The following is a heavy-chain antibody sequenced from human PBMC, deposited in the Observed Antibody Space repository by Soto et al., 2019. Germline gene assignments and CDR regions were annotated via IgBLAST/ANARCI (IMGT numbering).Heavy chain of an antibody. CDR1: GGSISSGGYY. V-gene: IGHV4-31*03. CDR3: ARVALIFSDLWSRSPTWFDP. J-gene: IGHJ5*02. D-gene: IGHD3-3*01. CDR2: IYYSGST. Sequence: PSETLSLTCTVSGGSISSGGYYWSWIRQHPGKGLEWIGYIYYSGSTYYNPSLKSRVTISVDTSKNQFSLKLSSVTAADTAVYYCARVALIFSDLWSRSPTWFDPWGQGTLVTVSS.